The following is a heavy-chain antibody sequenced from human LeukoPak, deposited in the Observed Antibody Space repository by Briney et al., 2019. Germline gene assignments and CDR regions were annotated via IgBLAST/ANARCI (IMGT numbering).Heavy chain of an antibody. CDR3: ARPMRRQWLASSFDY. V-gene: IGHV1-2*02. Sequence: ASVKVSCKASGYTFTGYYMHWVRQAPGQGLEWMGWINPNSGGTNYAQKFQGRVTMTRDTSISTVYMELSRLRSDDTAVYYCARPMRRQWLASSFDYWGQGTLVTVSS. D-gene: IGHD6-19*01. CDR1: GYTFTGYY. J-gene: IGHJ4*02. CDR2: INPNSGGT.